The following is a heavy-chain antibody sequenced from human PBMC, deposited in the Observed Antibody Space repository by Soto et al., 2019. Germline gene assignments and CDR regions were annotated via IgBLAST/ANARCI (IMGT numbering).Heavy chain of an antibody. V-gene: IGHV3-48*01. CDR1: GFTFSTYS. CDR2: ISSTSNTI. CDR3: ARERGCSGGICYRDLGY. D-gene: IGHD2-15*01. Sequence: EVQLVESGGGLVQPGGSLRLSCAASGFTFSTYSMSWVRQAPGKGLEWVSYISSTSNTIYYTDSVKGRFTISRDNAKNSLYLHMNSLSAADTAVYYCARERGCSGGICYRDLGYWGQGTLVTVSS. J-gene: IGHJ4*02.